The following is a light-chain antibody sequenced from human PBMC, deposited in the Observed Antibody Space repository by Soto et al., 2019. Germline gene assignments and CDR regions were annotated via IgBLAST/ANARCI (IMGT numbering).Light chain of an antibody. CDR1: SSDVGSYNL. Sequence: SALTQPASVSGSPGQSLTISCTGTSSDVGSYNLVSWYQQHPGKAPKLMIYEVSKRPSGVSNRFSGSKSGNTASLTISGLQAEDEADYYCCSYAGSSTLDVFGTGTKLTVL. J-gene: IGLJ1*01. V-gene: IGLV2-23*02. CDR2: EVS. CDR3: CSYAGSSTLDV.